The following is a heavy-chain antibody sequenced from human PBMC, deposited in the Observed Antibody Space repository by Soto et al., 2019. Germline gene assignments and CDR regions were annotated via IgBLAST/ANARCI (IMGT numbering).Heavy chain of an antibody. V-gene: IGHV4-39*01. CDR1: GASLSSISYY. D-gene: IGHD2-15*01. CDR2: IFFTGNI. J-gene: IGHJ4*02. CDR3: ASRHCSGGSCYHPGFNX. Sequence: PSETLSLTFTVSGASLSSISYYWGWIRQPPGKGLEWVGSIFFTGNIYYNPSLKSRVTISVDTSRNQFSLMVNSVTAADTAVYYCASRHCSGGSCYHPGFNXWGQVALFTVSX.